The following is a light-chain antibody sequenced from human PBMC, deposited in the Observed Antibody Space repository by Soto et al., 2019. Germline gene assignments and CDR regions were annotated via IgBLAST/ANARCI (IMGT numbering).Light chain of an antibody. J-gene: IGKJ5*01. V-gene: IGKV3D-15*01. Sequence: EIVMTQSPATLSVSPGERVTLSCRASQSVRSNLAWYQQKPGQAPRLLIYGASTRATAIPDRFSGSGSGTDFTLSISRLEPEDFAVYYCQHFGGTTFTFGQGTRLEIK. CDR2: GAS. CDR1: QSVRSN. CDR3: QHFGGTTFT.